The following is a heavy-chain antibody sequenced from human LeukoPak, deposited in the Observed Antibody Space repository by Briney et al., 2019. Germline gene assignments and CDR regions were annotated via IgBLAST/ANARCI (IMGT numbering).Heavy chain of an antibody. J-gene: IGHJ3*02. CDR3: ARGSRLGVVGRDAFDI. D-gene: IGHD3-3*01. Sequence: GGSLRLSCAASGFTFSRYSMNWVRQAPGKGLEWVSSISISSNYIYYPDSLKGRFTISRDNAKNSLYLQINSLRAEDTAVYYCARGSRLGVVGRDAFDIWGQGTMVTVSS. CDR2: ISISSNYI. CDR1: GFTFSRYS. V-gene: IGHV3-21*01.